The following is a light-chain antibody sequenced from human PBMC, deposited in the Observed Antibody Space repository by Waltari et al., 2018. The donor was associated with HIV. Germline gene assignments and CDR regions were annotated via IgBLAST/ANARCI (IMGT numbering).Light chain of an antibody. V-gene: IGLV1-47*01. J-gene: IGLJ3*02. Sequence: VLTQPPSMSGTPGQRVTISCSGSNSPVEISSVSWYQRVPGAAPKLLIFANDQRPLGVPDRFSGSKSGSSASLAISGLRSEDEADYYCATWADILSAWVFGGGTRVTVL. CDR3: ATWADILSAWV. CDR1: NSPVEISS. CDR2: AND.